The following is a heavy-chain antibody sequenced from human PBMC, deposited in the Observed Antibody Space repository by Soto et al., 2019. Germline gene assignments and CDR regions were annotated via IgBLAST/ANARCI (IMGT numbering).Heavy chain of an antibody. D-gene: IGHD6-19*01. J-gene: IGHJ6*02. Sequence: PSETLSLTCAVYGGSFSGYYWSWIRQPPWKGLEWVGEINHSGSTNYNPSLKIRVTISVDTSKNQFDLKLSSVTAADTAVNYCARGRGHSSGWPNYYGMEVWGQGTTVTVPS. V-gene: IGHV4-34*01. CDR3: ARGRGHSSGWPNYYGMEV. CDR1: GGSFSGYY. CDR2: INHSGST.